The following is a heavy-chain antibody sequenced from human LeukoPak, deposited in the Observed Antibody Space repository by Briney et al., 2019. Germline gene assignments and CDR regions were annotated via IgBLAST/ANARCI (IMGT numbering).Heavy chain of an antibody. V-gene: IGHV3-30*18. CDR3: AKERLIGWYYFDY. Sequence: GGSLRLSCAASGFTFSSYGMHRVRQAPGKGLEWVAVISNDGSNKHFAESVKGRFTISRDNSKNTLNLQMNSLRAEDTAVYYCAKERLIGWYYFDYWGQGTLVTVSS. J-gene: IGHJ4*02. CDR2: ISNDGSNK. CDR1: GFTFSSYG. D-gene: IGHD6-19*01.